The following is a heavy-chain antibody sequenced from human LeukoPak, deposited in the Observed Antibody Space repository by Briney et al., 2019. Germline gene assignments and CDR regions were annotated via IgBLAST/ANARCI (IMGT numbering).Heavy chain of an antibody. D-gene: IGHD3-10*01. J-gene: IGHJ5*02. CDR1: GGSISSYY. Sequence: SETLSLTCTVSGGSISSYYWSWIRQPPGKGLEWIGYIYYSGSTNYNPSLKSRVTISVDTSKNQFSLKLSSVTAADTAVYYCARLVSGNYYGLGSYLPWGQGTLVTVSS. CDR3: ARLVSGNYYGLGSYLP. CDR2: IYYSGST. V-gene: IGHV4-59*08.